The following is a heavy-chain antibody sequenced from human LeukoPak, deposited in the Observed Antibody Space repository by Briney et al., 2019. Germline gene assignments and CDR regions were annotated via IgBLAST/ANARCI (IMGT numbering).Heavy chain of an antibody. Sequence: SETLSLTCAVYGGSFSGYYWTWIRHTPEKGLEWIGEMNPSGSTNYNPSLKSRVTISVDTSKNQFSLKLSSVTAADTAVYYCARGRQDVTMIVVVMTAVSYYLDVWGKGTTVTVS. V-gene: IGHV4-34*01. J-gene: IGHJ6*03. CDR3: ARGRQDVTMIVVVMTAVSYYLDV. CDR2: MNPSGST. D-gene: IGHD3-22*01. CDR1: GGSFSGYY.